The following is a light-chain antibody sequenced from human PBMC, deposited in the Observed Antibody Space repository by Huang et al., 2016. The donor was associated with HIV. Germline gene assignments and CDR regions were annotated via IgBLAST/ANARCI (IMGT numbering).Light chain of an antibody. V-gene: IGKV1-8*01. CDR1: QDINNL. J-gene: IGKJ3*01. CDR3: QQYDIHPLT. Sequence: IRMTHSPSSLSASTGDRVTITCRANQDINNLLAWYQQRPGSLPKLLIYAASTLQSGVPSRFSGNGSGTDFTLTIGCLHSEDVATYYCQQYDIHPLTFGPGTRVDIK. CDR2: AAS.